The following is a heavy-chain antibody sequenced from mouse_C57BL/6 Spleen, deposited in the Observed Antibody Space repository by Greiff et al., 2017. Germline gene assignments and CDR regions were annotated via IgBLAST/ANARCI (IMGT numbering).Heavy chain of an antibody. CDR1: GYTFTEYT. CDR3: ARHGITTAPHWYFDV. D-gene: IGHD1-1*01. Sequence: QVQLQQSGAELVKPGASVKLSCKASGYTFTEYTIHWVKQRSGQGLEWIGWFYPGSGGVKYNEKFKDKATLTADKSSSTVYMELSRLTSDDSAVXFCARHGITTAPHWYFDVWGTGTTVTVSS. J-gene: IGHJ1*03. CDR2: FYPGSGGV. V-gene: IGHV1-62-2*01.